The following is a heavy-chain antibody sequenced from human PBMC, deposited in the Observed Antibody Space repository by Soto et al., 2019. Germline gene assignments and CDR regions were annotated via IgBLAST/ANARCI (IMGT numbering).Heavy chain of an antibody. J-gene: IGHJ4*02. D-gene: IGHD2-8*01. CDR3: AREDLCTTGTCLLLRRKTNYFDY. Sequence: QVQVVESGGGLVKPGESLRVSCTASGFSFGDYYMSWIRQAPGKGLEWISYISHNSDSFYYADSVKGRFTVSRDNSKNSLFLQMDNLRAEDTAVYYCAREDLCTTGTCLLLRRKTNYFDYWGPGTQVTVSS. CDR2: ISHNSDSF. CDR1: GFSFGDYY. V-gene: IGHV3-11*01.